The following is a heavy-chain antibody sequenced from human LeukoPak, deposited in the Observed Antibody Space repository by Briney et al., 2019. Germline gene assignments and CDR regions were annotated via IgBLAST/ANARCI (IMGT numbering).Heavy chain of an antibody. Sequence: SVKVSCKASGYTFTSYGISWVRQAPGQGLEWMGGIIPIFGTANYAQKFQGRVTITTDESTSTAYMELSSLRSEDTAVYYCARVGGNDYYYYMDVWGKGTTVTVSS. CDR1: GYTFTSYG. V-gene: IGHV1-69*05. CDR3: ARVGGNDYYYYMDV. CDR2: IIPIFGTA. D-gene: IGHD4-23*01. J-gene: IGHJ6*03.